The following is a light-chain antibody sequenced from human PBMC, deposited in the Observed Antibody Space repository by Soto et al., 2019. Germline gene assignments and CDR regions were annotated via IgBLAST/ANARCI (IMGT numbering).Light chain of an antibody. J-gene: IGKJ2*01. CDR1: QSISSN. V-gene: IGKV3-15*01. CDR3: QQYNNWPLLYT. CDR2: GAS. Sequence: EIVMTQSPATLSVSPGERATLSCRASQSISSNLAWYQQKPGQGPRLLIYGASTRATGIPARFSGSGSGTEFTLTISSLHFGDFAVYYWQQYNNWPLLYTFGQGTKLEIK.